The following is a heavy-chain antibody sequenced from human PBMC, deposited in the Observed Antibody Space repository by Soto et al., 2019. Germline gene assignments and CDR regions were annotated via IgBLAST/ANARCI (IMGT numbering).Heavy chain of an antibody. CDR3: ARVHTYCSVGNCVFEF. Sequence: QVQLQESGPGLVKPSETLSLTCTVSGGSITSHYWSWIRQPPGKRLEFIGYISFSGGANYNPSLESRVTISVDTSQNQFSLKVNSVTAADTAVYYCARVHTYCSVGNCVFEFWGRGTLVTVSS. J-gene: IGHJ4*02. CDR1: GGSITSHY. CDR2: ISFSGGA. V-gene: IGHV4-59*11. D-gene: IGHD2-15*01.